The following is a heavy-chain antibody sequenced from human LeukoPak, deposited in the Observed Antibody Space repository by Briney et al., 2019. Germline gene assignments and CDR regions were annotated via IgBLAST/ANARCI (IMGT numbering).Heavy chain of an antibody. J-gene: IGHJ3*02. CDR3: AKELWFGELPHAGAFDI. D-gene: IGHD3-10*01. CDR2: ISYDGSNK. Sequence: PGRSLRLSCAASGFTFSSYAMHWVRQAPGKGLEWVAVISYDGSNKYYADSVKGRFTISRDNSKNTLYLQMNSLRAEDTAVYYCAKELWFGELPHAGAFDIWGQGTMVTVSS. V-gene: IGHV3-30-3*02. CDR1: GFTFSSYA.